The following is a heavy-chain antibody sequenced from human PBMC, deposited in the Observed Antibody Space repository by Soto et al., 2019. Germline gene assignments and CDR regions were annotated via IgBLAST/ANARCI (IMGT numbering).Heavy chain of an antibody. Sequence: PGGSLRLSCAASGFTFSSYAMSWVRQAPGKGLEWVSAISGSGGSTYYADSVKGRFTISRDNSKNTLYLQMNSLRAEDTAAYYCAKELELRYYYGMDVWGQGTTVTVSS. J-gene: IGHJ6*02. CDR2: ISGSGGST. CDR1: GFTFSSYA. D-gene: IGHD1-7*01. CDR3: AKELELRYYYGMDV. V-gene: IGHV3-23*01.